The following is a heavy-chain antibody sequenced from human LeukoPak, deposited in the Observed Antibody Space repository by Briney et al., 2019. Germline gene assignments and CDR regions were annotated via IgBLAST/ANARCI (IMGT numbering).Heavy chain of an antibody. CDR3: ARGAVVVPAAMGTSNWFDP. J-gene: IGHJ5*02. CDR1: GGSISSYY. Sequence: SETLSLTCTVSGGSISSYYWSWIRQPPGKGLEWIGYIYYSGSTNYHPSLKSRVTISVDTSKNQFSLKLSSVTAADTAVYYCARGAVVVPAAMGTSNWFDPWGQGTLVTVSS. V-gene: IGHV4-59*01. D-gene: IGHD2-2*01. CDR2: IYYSGST.